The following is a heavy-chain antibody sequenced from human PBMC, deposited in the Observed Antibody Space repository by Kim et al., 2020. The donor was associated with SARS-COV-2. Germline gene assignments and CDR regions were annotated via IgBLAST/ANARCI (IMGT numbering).Heavy chain of an antibody. CDR3: AREMEGYCSSTSCRYYYYYGMDV. J-gene: IGHJ6*02. D-gene: IGHD2-2*01. CDR2: LIPIFGTA. V-gene: IGHV1-69*13. Sequence: SVKVSCKASGGTFSSYAISWVRQAPGQGLEWMGGLIPIFGTANYAQKFQGRVTITADESTSTAYMELSSLRSEDTAVYYCAREMEGYCSSTSCRYYYYYGMDVWGQGTTVTVSS. CDR1: GGTFSSYA.